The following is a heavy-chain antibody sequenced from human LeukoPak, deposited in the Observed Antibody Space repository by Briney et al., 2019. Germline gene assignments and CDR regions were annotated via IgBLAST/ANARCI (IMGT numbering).Heavy chain of an antibody. D-gene: IGHD3-9*01. J-gene: IGHJ5*02. V-gene: IGHV4-30-2*01. CDR3: ARAHAYYDILTGYYPPWGFDP. CDR2: VYHSGSA. CDR1: GGSVGSGGYS. Sequence: PSQTLSLTCAVSGGSVGSGGYSWSWIRQPPGKGLEWIGYVYHSGSAYYNPSLKSRVTISVDKSKNQFSLKLNSVTAADTAIYYCARAHAYYDILTGYYPPWGFDPWGQGTLVTVSS.